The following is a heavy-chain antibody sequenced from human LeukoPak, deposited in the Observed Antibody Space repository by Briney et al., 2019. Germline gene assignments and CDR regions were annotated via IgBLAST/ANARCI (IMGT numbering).Heavy chain of an antibody. Sequence: PGTSLRLSCAASGFTVSSNYMSWVRQAPGKGLEWVSVIYSGGSTYYAESVRGRFTISIDKSKNTLYLQMNSLRAEDTAVYYCARGEGGYDSNFDFWGQGTLVTVSS. D-gene: IGHD5-12*01. CDR2: IYSGGST. CDR1: GFTVSSNY. J-gene: IGHJ4*02. V-gene: IGHV3-53*01. CDR3: ARGEGGYDSNFDF.